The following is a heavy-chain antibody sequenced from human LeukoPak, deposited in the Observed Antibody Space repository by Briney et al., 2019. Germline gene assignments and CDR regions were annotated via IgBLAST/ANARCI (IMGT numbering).Heavy chain of an antibody. J-gene: IGHJ4*02. V-gene: IGHV4-39*01. CDR1: GDSITTTTYY. CDR2: FYYGGNP. D-gene: IGHD1-7*01. Sequence: SQTLSLTCTVSGDSITTTTYYWGWIRQSPGKGLEWIGSFYYGGNPYYNPSLKSRITISVDTSKNQFSLKLTSVTSADTAVYYGTRHQNYQPHDYWGPGTLVTVSS. CDR3: TRHQNYQPHDY.